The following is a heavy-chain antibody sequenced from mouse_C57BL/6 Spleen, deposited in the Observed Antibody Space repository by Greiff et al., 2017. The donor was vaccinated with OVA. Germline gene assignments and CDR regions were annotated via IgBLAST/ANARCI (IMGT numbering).Heavy chain of an antibody. D-gene: IGHD2-4*01. J-gene: IGHJ3*01. V-gene: IGHV14-2*01. Sequence: VQLKESGAELVKPGASVKLSCTASGFNIKDYYMHWVKQRTEQGLEWIGRIDPEDGETKYAPKFQVKATITADTSSNTAYLQLSSLTSEDTAVYYCARGDYGATGAYWGQGTLVTVSA. CDR3: ARGDYGATGAY. CDR1: GFNIKDYY. CDR2: IDPEDGET.